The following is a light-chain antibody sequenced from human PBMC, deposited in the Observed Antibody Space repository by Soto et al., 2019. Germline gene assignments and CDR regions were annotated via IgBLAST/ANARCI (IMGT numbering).Light chain of an antibody. CDR1: QSVSNNY. J-gene: IGKJ1*01. CDR2: GAS. Sequence: EIVLTQSPGTLSLSPGERATLSCRASQSVSNNYLAWYQQKPGQAPRLLIYGASTRATGIPDRFSGSGSGTDFTLTISSLQPEDFATYYCQQSYSTPWTFGQGTKVDIK. CDR3: QQSYSTPWT. V-gene: IGKV3-20*01.